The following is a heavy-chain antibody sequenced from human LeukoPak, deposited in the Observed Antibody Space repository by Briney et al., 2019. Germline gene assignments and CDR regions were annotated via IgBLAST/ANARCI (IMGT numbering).Heavy chain of an antibody. CDR3: ARASPAYYGMDV. J-gene: IGHJ6*02. CDR2: IYYSGST. D-gene: IGHD2-15*01. V-gene: IGHV4-59*01. Sequence: PSETLSLTCTVSGGSISSYYWSWIRQPPGKGLEWIGYIYYSGSTNYNPSLKSRVTISVDTSKNQFSLKLSSVTAADTAVYYCARASPAYYGMDVWGQGTTVTVSS. CDR1: GGSISSYY.